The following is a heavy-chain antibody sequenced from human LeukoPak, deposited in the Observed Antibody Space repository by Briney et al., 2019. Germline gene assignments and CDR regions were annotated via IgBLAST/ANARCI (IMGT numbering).Heavy chain of an antibody. CDR2: IYYSGST. CDR1: GGSISSYY. J-gene: IGHJ4*02. Sequence: SETLSLTCTVSGGSISSYYWSWIRQPPGKGLEWIGSIYYSGSTYYNPSLKSRVTISVDTSKNQFSLKLSSVTAADTAVYYCARHPRGFGELLPTHFDYWGQGTLVTVSS. V-gene: IGHV4-39*01. CDR3: ARHPRGFGELLPTHFDY. D-gene: IGHD3-10*01.